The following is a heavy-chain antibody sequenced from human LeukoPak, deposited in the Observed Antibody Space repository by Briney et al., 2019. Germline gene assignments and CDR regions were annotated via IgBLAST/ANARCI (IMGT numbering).Heavy chain of an antibody. Sequence: GPTLMIPTQTLTLTCTFSWFSLITSAAGVGWIRQPPRKPLERLAHNYCDDDNRYSPSLNNTLTITKHPSKNQVVLTTTNNYPVDRARYYCAHSPQMYFASGILGDWFEPWGQGTLVTVSS. V-gene: IGHV2-5*02. J-gene: IGHJ5*02. CDR3: AHSPQMYFASGILGDWFEP. D-gene: IGHD3-10*01. CDR1: WFSLITSAAG. CDR2: NYCDDDN.